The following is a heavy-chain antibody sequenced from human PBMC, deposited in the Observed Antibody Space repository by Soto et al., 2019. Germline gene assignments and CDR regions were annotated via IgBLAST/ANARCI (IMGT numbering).Heavy chain of an antibody. Sequence: PSETLSLTGAVSGLSINSNYFWGWIRQTPGRGLEWIGSIYFGGNTYYTPSLKSRVTISADLSKNQFSLELDSVTAADTAVYYCARLGASSPSLDTWAPGTLLTVSS. J-gene: IGHJ5*02. CDR1: GLSINSNYF. CDR2: IYFGGNT. V-gene: IGHV4-38-2*01. CDR3: ARLGASSPSLDT. D-gene: IGHD6-6*01.